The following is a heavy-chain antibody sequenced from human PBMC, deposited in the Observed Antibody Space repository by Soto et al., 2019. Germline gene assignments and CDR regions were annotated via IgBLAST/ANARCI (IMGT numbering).Heavy chain of an antibody. Sequence: PSETLSLTCTVSGGSISSSSYYWGWIRQPPGKGLEWIGSIYYSGSTYYNPSLKSRVTISVDTSKNQFSLKLSSVTAAGTAVYYCASRPMANYDFWSGYFDYWGQGTLVTVSS. CDR2: IYYSGST. CDR3: ASRPMANYDFWSGYFDY. D-gene: IGHD3-3*01. V-gene: IGHV4-39*01. CDR1: GGSISSSSYY. J-gene: IGHJ4*02.